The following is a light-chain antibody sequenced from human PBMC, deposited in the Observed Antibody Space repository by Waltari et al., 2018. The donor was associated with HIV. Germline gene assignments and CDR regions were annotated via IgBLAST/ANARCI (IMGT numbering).Light chain of an antibody. CDR1: TLGSKS. V-gene: IGLV3-21*02. Sequence: SYVLTQLPSVTVAPGQTARITCGGNTLGSKSVHWYQQKAGQAPVLVVYNGSDRPSGSPGRFSGSRSGNTATLTISRVEAGDEADYYCHVWDRSSDHHVFGTGTKVTVL. J-gene: IGLJ1*01. CDR2: NGS. CDR3: HVWDRSSDHHV.